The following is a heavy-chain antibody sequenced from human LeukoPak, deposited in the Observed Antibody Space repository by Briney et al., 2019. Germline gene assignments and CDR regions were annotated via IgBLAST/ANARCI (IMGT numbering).Heavy chain of an antibody. CDR2: IYHSGST. Sequence: SETLSLTCTVSGYSISSGYYWGWIRQPPGKGLEWIGSIYHSGSTYYNPSLKSRVTISVDTSKNQFSLKLSSVTAADTAVYYCASEKDYDFWSGYYLTHNSVWFDPWGQGTLVTVSS. J-gene: IGHJ5*02. D-gene: IGHD3-3*01. CDR1: GYSISSGYY. CDR3: ASEKDYDFWSGYYLTHNSVWFDP. V-gene: IGHV4-38-2*02.